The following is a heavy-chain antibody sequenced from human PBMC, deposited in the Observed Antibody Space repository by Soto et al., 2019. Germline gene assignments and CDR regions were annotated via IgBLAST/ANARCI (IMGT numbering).Heavy chain of an antibody. D-gene: IGHD4-17*01. CDR3: AKMTTRRFDY. CDR2: ISGSGLST. CDR1: GFTFSGYA. Sequence: PGGSLRLSCAASGFTFSGYAMSWVRQAPGKGLEWVSGISGSGLSTNYADSVKGRFTISRDNSKNTLYLQMNSPRAEDTAVYYCAKMTTRRFDYWGQGTLVTVSS. J-gene: IGHJ4*02. V-gene: IGHV3-23*01.